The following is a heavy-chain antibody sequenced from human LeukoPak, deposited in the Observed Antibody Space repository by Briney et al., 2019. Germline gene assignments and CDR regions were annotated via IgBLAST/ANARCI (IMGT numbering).Heavy chain of an antibody. Sequence: SETLSLTCTVSGGSIRSSSYYWGWIRPPPGKGLQWIGSISYSGSTYYNPSLKSRVTISLDTSKNQFSLKLSSVTAADTAVYYCARDLYSSKTNDAFVIWGQGTMVTVSS. CDR3: ARDLYSSKTNDAFVI. V-gene: IGHV4-39*07. CDR2: ISYSGST. CDR1: GGSIRSSSYY. D-gene: IGHD6-13*01. J-gene: IGHJ3*02.